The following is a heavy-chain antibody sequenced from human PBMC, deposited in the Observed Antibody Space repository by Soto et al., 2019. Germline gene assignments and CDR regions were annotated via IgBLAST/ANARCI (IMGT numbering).Heavy chain of an antibody. D-gene: IGHD3-16*01. Sequence: SETLSLTCAVSVVSISSSNWWSWVRQPPGKGLEWIGEIYHSGSTNYNPSLKSRATISVDKSKNQFSLKLSSVTAADTAVYYCARDTSAGPGDFECWGQGTLVPVSS. CDR2: IYHSGST. J-gene: IGHJ4*02. CDR3: ARDTSAGPGDFEC. CDR1: VVSISSSNW. V-gene: IGHV4-4*02.